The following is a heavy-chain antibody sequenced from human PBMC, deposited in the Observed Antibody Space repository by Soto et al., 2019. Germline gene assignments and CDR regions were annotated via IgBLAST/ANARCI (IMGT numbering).Heavy chain of an antibody. V-gene: IGHV3-23*01. J-gene: IGHJ4*02. CDR1: GFNFNLLA. Sequence: GWSLRLSCAASGFNFNLLALTWVRQAPGKGLEWVSTMKATDGTKYYADSVKGRFTISRDSSTNTMYLQMNSLRVEDTAVYYCANHYGPLAFDYWGQGTRVTVSX. D-gene: IGHD3-10*01. CDR3: ANHYGPLAFDY. CDR2: MKATDGTK.